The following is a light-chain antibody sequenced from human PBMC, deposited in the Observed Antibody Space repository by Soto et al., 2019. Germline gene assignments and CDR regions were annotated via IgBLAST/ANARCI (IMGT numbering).Light chain of an antibody. Sequence: QAVVTQEPSFSVPPGGTVTLTCALSSGSVSTNNYPSWCQQPPAQPPRTLFSRTNTRSSGVPDRFSCSILGSKAALTITGAPADDESDYYCVLYMGRGIWVFGGGTKLTVL. V-gene: IGLV8-61*01. CDR2: RTN. CDR3: VLYMGRGIWV. J-gene: IGLJ3*02. CDR1: SGSVSTNNY.